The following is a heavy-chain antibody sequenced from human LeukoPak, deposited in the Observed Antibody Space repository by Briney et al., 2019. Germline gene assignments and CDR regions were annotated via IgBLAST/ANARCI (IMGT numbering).Heavy chain of an antibody. D-gene: IGHD6-19*01. CDR2: ISGSGGST. J-gene: IGHJ6*03. V-gene: IGHV3-23*01. CDR3: AKGRGWGIYYYYMDV. Sequence: GGSLRLSCAASGFTFRNYYMIWVRQAPGKGLEWVSAISGSGGSTYYADSVKGRFTISRDNSKNTLYLQMNSLRAEDTAVYYCAKGRGWGIYYYYMDVWGKGTTVTVSS. CDR1: GFTFRNYY.